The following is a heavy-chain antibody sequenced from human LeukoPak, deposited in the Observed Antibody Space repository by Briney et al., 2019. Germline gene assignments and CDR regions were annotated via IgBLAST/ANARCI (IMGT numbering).Heavy chain of an antibody. CDR2: IYPGDSDT. CDR1: GYSSTSFW. J-gene: IGHJ4*02. Sequence: GESLKISCQGSGYSSTSFWIGWVRQMSGKGLEWMGIIYPGDSDTRYSPSFQGQVTISADKSISTAYLQWSSLKASDTAMYYCARHRLGYSGSYAFDYWGQGTLVTVSS. D-gene: IGHD1-26*01. V-gene: IGHV5-51*01. CDR3: ARHRLGYSGSYAFDY.